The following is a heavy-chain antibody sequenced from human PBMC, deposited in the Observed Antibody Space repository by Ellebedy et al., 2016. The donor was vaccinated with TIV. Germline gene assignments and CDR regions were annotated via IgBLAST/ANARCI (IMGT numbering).Heavy chain of an antibody. CDR1: GFTFSSQS. CDR2: INWNGGRR. Sequence: PGGSLRLSCAASGFTFSSQSMNWVRQAPGKGLEWVAGINWNGGRRGYADSVKGRFSISRDNAEDFLYLQMNGLGAEDTGLYYCVRDHCSGDTRYSVRAGSDYWGQGTLVTVSS. J-gene: IGHJ4*02. D-gene: IGHD2-15*01. CDR3: VRDHCSGDTRYSVRAGSDY. V-gene: IGHV3-20*04.